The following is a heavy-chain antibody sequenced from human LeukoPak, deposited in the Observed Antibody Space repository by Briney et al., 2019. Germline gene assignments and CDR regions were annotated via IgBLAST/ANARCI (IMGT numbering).Heavy chain of an antibody. CDR1: GFTFSSYS. V-gene: IGHV3-21*01. Sequence: GSLRLSCAASGFTFSSYSMNWVRQAPGKGLEWVSSISSSSSYIYYADSVKGRFTISRDNAKNSLYLQMNSLRAEDTAVYYCARDHYGSGSYYYYYYGMDVWGQGTTVTVSS. J-gene: IGHJ6*02. CDR2: ISSSSSYI. CDR3: ARDHYGSGSYYYYYYGMDV. D-gene: IGHD3-10*01.